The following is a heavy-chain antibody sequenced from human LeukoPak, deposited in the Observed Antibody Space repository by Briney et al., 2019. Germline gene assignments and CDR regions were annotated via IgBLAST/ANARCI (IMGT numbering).Heavy chain of an antibody. D-gene: IGHD6-6*01. J-gene: IGHJ4*02. CDR2: ISPHSGGT. CDR1: GYTFTDYY. CDR3: ARDSSYSSSLYYFGY. V-gene: IGHV1-2*02. Sequence: ASVKVSCKASGYTFTDYYMHWVRQAPGQGLEWMGWISPHSGGTSYAQKFQGRVTMTRDTSISTVYMEVSRLRSDDTAVYYCARDSSYSSSLYYFGYWGQGTLVTVSS.